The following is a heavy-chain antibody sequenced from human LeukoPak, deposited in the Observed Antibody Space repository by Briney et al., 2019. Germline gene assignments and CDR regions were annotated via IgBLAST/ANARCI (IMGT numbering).Heavy chain of an antibody. V-gene: IGHV3-30*18. Sequence: QPGGSLRLSCATSGFSFSAFGMHWVRQAPGKGLEWVAVTSFDGSLKYYADSVKGRFTISRDNSKNTLFLQMDSLRPEDTAMYYCAQETRRSLIDLWGRGALVTVSS. J-gene: IGHJ5*02. CDR1: GFSFSAFG. CDR3: AQETRRSLIDL. D-gene: IGHD3-10*01. CDR2: TSFDGSLK.